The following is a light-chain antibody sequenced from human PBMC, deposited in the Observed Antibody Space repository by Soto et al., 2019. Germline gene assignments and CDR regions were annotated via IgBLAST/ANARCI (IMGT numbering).Light chain of an antibody. CDR2: GAS. Sequence: EIVMTQSPATLSVSPGERATLSCRASQSVSSNLGWYQQKPGQAPRLLIYGASTRATGIPARLSGSGSGTEFTLTISSLQSEDFAVYYCQQYSNWPPITFGQGTRLEIK. V-gene: IGKV3-15*01. J-gene: IGKJ5*01. CDR1: QSVSSN. CDR3: QQYSNWPPIT.